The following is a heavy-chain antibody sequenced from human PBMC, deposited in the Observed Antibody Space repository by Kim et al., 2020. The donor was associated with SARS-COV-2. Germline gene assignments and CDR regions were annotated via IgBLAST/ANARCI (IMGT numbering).Heavy chain of an antibody. CDR3: AREPKLLRCFDY. J-gene: IGHJ4*02. Sequence: YYTPSHKSRVTLSVATCSNRFSLNLSSVTAADTAVYYCAREPKLLRCFDYWGQGTLVTVSS. V-gene: IGHV4-30-2*05. D-gene: IGHD5-12*01.